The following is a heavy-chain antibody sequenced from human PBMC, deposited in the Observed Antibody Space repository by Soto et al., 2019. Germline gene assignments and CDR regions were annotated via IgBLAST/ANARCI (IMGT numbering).Heavy chain of an antibody. D-gene: IGHD2-21*02. V-gene: IGHV1-69*13. J-gene: IGHJ6*02. CDR1: GGTFSSYA. CDR3: ARGAWLHIVVVTQASYYGMDV. CDR2: IIPIFGTA. Sequence: GASVKVSCKASGGTFSSYAISWVRQAPGQGLERMGGIIPIFGTANYAQKFQGRVTITADESTSTAYMELSSLRSEDTAVYYCARGAWLHIVVVTQASYYGMDVWGQGTTVTVSS.